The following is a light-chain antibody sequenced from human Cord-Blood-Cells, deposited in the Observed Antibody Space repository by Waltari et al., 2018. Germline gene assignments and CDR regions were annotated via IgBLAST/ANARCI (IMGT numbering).Light chain of an antibody. J-gene: IGKJ4*01. CDR1: QSISSY. Sequence: DIQITQSPSSLSPSVGDRVTITCRASQSISSYLNWYQQKPGKAPKLLIYAASSLQSGVPSRFSGSGSGTDFTLTISSLQPEDFATYYCQQSYSTPLTFGGGTKVEIK. CDR2: AAS. CDR3: QQSYSTPLT. V-gene: IGKV1-39*01.